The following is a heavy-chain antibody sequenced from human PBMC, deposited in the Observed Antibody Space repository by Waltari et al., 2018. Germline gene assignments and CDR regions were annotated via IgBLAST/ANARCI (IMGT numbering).Heavy chain of an antibody. Sequence: QVQLVESGGGVVQPGRSLILSCAGSGFTFSNSAMHWVRQAPGKGGEGGAIIWNDGSTEKYADSVKGRFTISRDNSKNTLYLQMNSLRAEDTATYYCAKPTYGPGSYLIDHWGQGTLVTVSS. CDR1: GFTFSNSA. V-gene: IGHV3-33*06. CDR3: AKPTYGPGSYLIDH. CDR2: IWNDGSTE. D-gene: IGHD3-10*01. J-gene: IGHJ4*02.